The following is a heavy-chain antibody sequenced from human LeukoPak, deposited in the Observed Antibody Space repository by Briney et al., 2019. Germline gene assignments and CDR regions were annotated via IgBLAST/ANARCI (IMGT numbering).Heavy chain of an antibody. CDR3: ARGRRILGGPENAGDFFDF. D-gene: IGHD3-16*01. CDR2: INPSGGST. J-gene: IGHJ4*01. Sequence: ASVKVSCKASGYTFTGYYMHWVRQAPGQGLEWMGIINPSGGSTSYAQKFQGRVTMTRDTSIASSYMELTGLESDDTAVYYCARGRRILGGPENAGDFFDFWGQGSLVTVSS. V-gene: IGHV1-46*01. CDR1: GYTFTGYY.